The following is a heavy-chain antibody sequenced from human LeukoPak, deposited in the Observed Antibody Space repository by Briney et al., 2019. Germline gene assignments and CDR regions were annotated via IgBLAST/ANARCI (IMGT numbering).Heavy chain of an antibody. Sequence: PSETLSLTCTVSGGSISSYYWSWIRQPPGKGLEWIGYIYTSGSTNYNPSLKSRVTISVDTSKNQFSLKLSSVTAADTAVYYCARRSSSWSPYYYYYMDVWGKGTTVTVSS. CDR1: GGSISSYY. V-gene: IGHV4-4*09. J-gene: IGHJ6*03. CDR3: ARRSSSWSPYYYYYMDV. D-gene: IGHD6-13*01. CDR2: IYTSGST.